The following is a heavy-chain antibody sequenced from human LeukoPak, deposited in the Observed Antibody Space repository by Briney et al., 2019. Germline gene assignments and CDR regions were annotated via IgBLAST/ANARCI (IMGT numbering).Heavy chain of an antibody. J-gene: IGHJ4*02. CDR3: ARDQPRYCSGGSCYRYFDY. V-gene: IGHV3-30*04. Sequence: GVSLRLSCAASVFTFSSYAMHWVRQATGRGLEWVIVISYGGSNKYYADSVKGRFTISRDNSKNTLYLQMNSLRAEDTAVYYCARDQPRYCSGGSCYRYFDYWGQGTLVTVSS. CDR2: ISYGGSNK. D-gene: IGHD2-15*01. CDR1: VFTFSSYA.